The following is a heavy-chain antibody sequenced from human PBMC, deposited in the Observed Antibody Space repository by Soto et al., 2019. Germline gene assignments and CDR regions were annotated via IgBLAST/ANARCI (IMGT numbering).Heavy chain of an antibody. V-gene: IGHV1-46*01. Sequence: ASVKVSCKASGYTFTNYNMHWVRQAPGQGLEWMGVINPSGGGTSYAQKFQGRVTMTRDTSTSTVSMELSSLRFDDTAVYYCARVRYSSVWYEGWGQVTLVTV. CDR3: ARVRYSSVWYEG. J-gene: IGHJ4*02. D-gene: IGHD6-19*01. CDR1: GYTFTNYN. CDR2: INPSGGGT.